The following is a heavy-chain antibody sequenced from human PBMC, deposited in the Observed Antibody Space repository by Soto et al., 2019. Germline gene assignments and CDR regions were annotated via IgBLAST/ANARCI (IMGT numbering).Heavy chain of an antibody. J-gene: IGHJ6*02. CDR3: TMSYYGDYYYYGMDV. D-gene: IGHD4-17*01. V-gene: IGHV3-73*01. Sequence: GGSLRLSCAASGFTFSGSAMHWVRQASGKGLEWVGRIRSKANSYATAYAASVKGRFTISSDDSKNTAYLQMNSLKTEDTALYYCTMSYYGDYYYYGMDVWGQGTTVTVSS. CDR1: GFTFSGSA. CDR2: IRSKANSYAT.